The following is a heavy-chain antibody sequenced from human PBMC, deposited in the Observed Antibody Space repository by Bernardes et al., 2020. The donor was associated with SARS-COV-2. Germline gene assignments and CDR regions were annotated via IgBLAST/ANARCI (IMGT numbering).Heavy chain of an antibody. Sequence: TLSLTCTVSGGSISSYYWSWIRQPTGKGLEWIGYIYYSGSTNYNPSLKSRVTISVDTSKNQFSLKLSSVTAADTAVYYCARGTSGYQLLSSYYYYMDVWGKGTTVTVSS. CDR1: GGSISSYY. J-gene: IGHJ6*03. V-gene: IGHV4-59*08. D-gene: IGHD2-2*01. CDR2: IYYSGST. CDR3: ARGTSGYQLLSSYYYYMDV.